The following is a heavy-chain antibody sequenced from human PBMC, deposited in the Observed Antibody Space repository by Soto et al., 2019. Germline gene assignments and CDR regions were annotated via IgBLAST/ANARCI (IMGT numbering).Heavy chain of an antibody. CDR3: ARDQYRAFDI. J-gene: IGHJ3*02. V-gene: IGHV1-18*04. Sequence: QVQLVQSGAEVKKPGASVKVSCKASGYTFTNYGITWVRQAPGQGLEWMGWISAYNGNTKYAQSLQGRVTMTTGTSTSTAYMELRSRRSDATAVYYGARDQYRAFDIGGQGTMVTVSS. CDR2: ISAYNGNT. CDR1: GYTFTNYG. D-gene: IGHD3-16*02.